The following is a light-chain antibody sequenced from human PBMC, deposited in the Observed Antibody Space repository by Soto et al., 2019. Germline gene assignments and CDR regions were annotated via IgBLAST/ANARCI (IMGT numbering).Light chain of an antibody. V-gene: IGKV1-27*01. CDR1: QGISNY. Sequence: DIQMTQSPSSLSAYLGDRVTITCRASQGISNYLAWYQQKPGRLPKLLLFGASTLQSGVPARFSGSGSGTLFTLTISGLLPEDVATYYCQKYDRAPFTLGPGTKVDFK. CDR3: QKYDRAPFT. CDR2: GAS. J-gene: IGKJ3*01.